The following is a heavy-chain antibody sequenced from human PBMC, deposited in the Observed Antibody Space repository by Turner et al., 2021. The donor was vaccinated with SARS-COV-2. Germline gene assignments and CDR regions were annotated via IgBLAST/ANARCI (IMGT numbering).Heavy chain of an antibody. V-gene: IGHV3-74*01. Sequence: EVQLVESGGGLVQPGGSLRLSCAASGFTFSRYWMHWVRQAPGKGLGSVARINSDGSSTSYADSVKGRFTISRDNAKNTLYLQMNSLRAEDTAVYYCARVGIAAAGPTFYYYYYGMDVWGQGTTVTVSS. CDR1: GFTFSRYW. D-gene: IGHD6-13*01. CDR3: ARVGIAAAGPTFYYYYYGMDV. J-gene: IGHJ6*02. CDR2: INSDGSST.